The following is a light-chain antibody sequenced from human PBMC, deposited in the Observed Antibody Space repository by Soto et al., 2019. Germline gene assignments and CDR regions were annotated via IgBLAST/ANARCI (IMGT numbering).Light chain of an antibody. Sequence: EIVLTQSPGTLSLSPGERATLSCRASQSVSSIYLAWYQQKPGQAPRLLIYGASSMATGIPDRFSGSGSGTDFTLTISRLEREDFAVYYCQQYGSSPGTFGQGTKVDIK. J-gene: IGKJ1*01. CDR2: GAS. CDR3: QQYGSSPGT. V-gene: IGKV3-20*01. CDR1: QSVSSIY.